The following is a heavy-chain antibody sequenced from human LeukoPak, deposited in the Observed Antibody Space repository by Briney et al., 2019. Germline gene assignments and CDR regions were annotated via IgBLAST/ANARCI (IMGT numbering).Heavy chain of an antibody. CDR1: GGSFSGYY. CDR2: INHSGST. Sequence: SETLSLTCAVYGGSFSGYYRSWIRQPPGKGLEWIGEINHSGSTNYNPSLKSRVTISVDTSKNQFSLKLSSVTAADTAVYYCARQTAKNVDTARFDSWGQGTLVTVSS. V-gene: IGHV4-34*01. J-gene: IGHJ4*02. D-gene: IGHD5-18*01. CDR3: ARQTAKNVDTARFDS.